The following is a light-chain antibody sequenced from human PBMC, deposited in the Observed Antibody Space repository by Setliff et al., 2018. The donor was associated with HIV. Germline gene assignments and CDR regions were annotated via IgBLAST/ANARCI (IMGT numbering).Light chain of an antibody. V-gene: IGLV2-14*03. J-gene: IGLJ3*02. CDR3: SLYATTTTSSWV. CDR1: SISLDVFKD. Sequence: LTQPASVSGSPGQSITITCSGSSISLDVFKDVSWYRQHPGEAPKLLIYEVKNRPPGVSNRFSGSKSAYTASLTISGLQAEDEADYYCSLYATTTTSSWVFGGGTKVTV. CDR2: EVK.